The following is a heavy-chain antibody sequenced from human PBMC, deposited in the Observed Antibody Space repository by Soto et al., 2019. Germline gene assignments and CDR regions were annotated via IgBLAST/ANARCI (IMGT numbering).Heavy chain of an antibody. CDR2: IDPSDSYT. Sequence: GESLKISCKGSGYSFTSYWISWMRQMPGKGLEWMGRIDPSDSYTNYSPSFQGHVTISGDKSIVTAYLQWSSLKASDTAMYFCARQGSSYYRSLDYWGQGTLVTVSS. D-gene: IGHD3-22*01. CDR1: GYSFTSYW. J-gene: IGHJ4*02. CDR3: ARQGSSYYRSLDY. V-gene: IGHV5-10-1*01.